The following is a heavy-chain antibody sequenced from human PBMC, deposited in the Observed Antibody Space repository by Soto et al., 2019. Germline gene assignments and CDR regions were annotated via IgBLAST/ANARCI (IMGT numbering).Heavy chain of an antibody. CDR1: GGSISSGGSY. CDR2: IYYSGNT. V-gene: IGHV4-30-4*01. Sequence: SETLSLTCTVSGGSISSGGSYWGWIRQSPGKGLEWIGYIYYSGNTILNPSLRSRVTLSVDTSKNQLSLNLSSVTAADTAVYYCVRYFSTTKCLFDYWGQGTLVIVSA. J-gene: IGHJ4*02. CDR3: VRYFSTTKCLFDY. D-gene: IGHD2-2*01.